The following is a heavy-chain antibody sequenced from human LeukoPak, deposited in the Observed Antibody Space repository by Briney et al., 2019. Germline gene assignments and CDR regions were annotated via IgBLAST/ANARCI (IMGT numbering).Heavy chain of an antibody. D-gene: IGHD3-3*01. CDR2: ISSSSSYA. V-gene: IGHV3-21*01. CDR3: ARVAKHRITIFGVVIQYNWFDP. CDR1: GFTFSSYS. J-gene: IGHJ5*02. Sequence: PGGSLRLSCAASGFTFSSYSMNWVRQAPGKGLEWVSSISSSSSYAYYADSVKGRFTISRDNAKNSLYLQMNSLRAEDTAVYYCARVAKHRITIFGVVIQYNWFDPWGQGTLVTVSS.